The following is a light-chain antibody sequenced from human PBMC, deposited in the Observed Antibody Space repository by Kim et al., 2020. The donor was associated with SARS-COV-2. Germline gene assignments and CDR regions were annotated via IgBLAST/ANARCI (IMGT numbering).Light chain of an antibody. CDR2: QDS. V-gene: IGLV3-1*01. Sequence: VAPGKTASITCSGDKLGDKYACWYQQKPGQSPVLVIYQDSKRPSGIPERFSGSNSGNTATLTISGTQAMDEADYYCQAWDSSTAVFGGGTKLTVL. CDR1: KLGDKY. CDR3: QAWDSSTAV. J-gene: IGLJ2*01.